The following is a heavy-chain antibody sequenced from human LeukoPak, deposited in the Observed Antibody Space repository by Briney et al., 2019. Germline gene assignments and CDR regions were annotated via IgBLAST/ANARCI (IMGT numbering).Heavy chain of an antibody. Sequence: PGGSLRLSCAASGFTFSSYNMNWVRQAPGEGLEWVSSISSSSDYTYYADSVKGRFTISRDNAKNSLFLQMNSLRAGDTAVYYCARGGGVTGTTIQYWGQGTLVTVSS. D-gene: IGHD1-7*01. CDR2: ISSSSDYT. J-gene: IGHJ4*02. V-gene: IGHV3-21*01. CDR3: ARGGGVTGTTIQY. CDR1: GFTFSSYN.